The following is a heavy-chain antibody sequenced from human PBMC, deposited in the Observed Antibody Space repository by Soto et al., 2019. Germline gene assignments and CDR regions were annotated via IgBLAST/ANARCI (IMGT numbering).Heavy chain of an antibody. CDR2: IYDGGST. CDR1: GGSISSSYYF. CDR3: ARGPYADKVDY. J-gene: IGHJ4*02. V-gene: IGHV4-30-4*01. Sequence: SETLSLTCTVSGGSISSSYYFWSWIRQSPGRGLEWIGHIYDGGSTYSNPSLRSRVSMSVDTSKTQFSLDLSSVTAADSAVYYSARGPYADKVDYCGQIAVVT. D-gene: IGHD2-8*01.